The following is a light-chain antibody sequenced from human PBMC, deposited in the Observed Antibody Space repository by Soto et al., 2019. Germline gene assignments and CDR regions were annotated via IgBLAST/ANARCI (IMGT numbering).Light chain of an antibody. V-gene: IGLV2-14*01. J-gene: IGLJ1*01. CDR1: SSDVGGYNY. CDR3: NSYTTSNTRQIV. CDR2: DVS. Sequence: QSVLTQPASVSGSPGQTITISCTGTSSDVGGYNYVSWYQQHPGKAPKFMIYDVSNRPSGVSNRFSGSKSGNSASLTISGLQAEDEADYYCNSYTTSNTRQIVFGTGTKLTVL.